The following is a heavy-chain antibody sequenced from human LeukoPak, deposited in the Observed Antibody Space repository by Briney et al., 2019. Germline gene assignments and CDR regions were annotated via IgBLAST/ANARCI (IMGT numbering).Heavy chain of an antibody. V-gene: IGHV4-39*01. CDR3: ARGYSSSWYAY. CDR2: IYYSGST. Sequence: PSETLSLTCTVSGGSISSSSYYWGWIRQPPGKGLEWIGSIYYSGSTYYNPSLKSRVTISVDTSKNQFSLKLSSVTAADTAVYYCARGYSSSWYAYWGRGTLVTVSS. J-gene: IGHJ4*02. CDR1: GGSISSSSYY. D-gene: IGHD6-13*01.